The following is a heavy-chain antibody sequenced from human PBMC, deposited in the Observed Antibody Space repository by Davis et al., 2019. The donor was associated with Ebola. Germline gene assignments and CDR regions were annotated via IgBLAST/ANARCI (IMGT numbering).Heavy chain of an antibody. CDR3: ARVLHSSSSGAFDI. CDR2: IWYDGSNK. D-gene: IGHD6-6*01. CDR1: GFTFSSYG. Sequence: GESLKISCAASGFTFSSYGMHWVRQAPGKGLEWVAVIWYDGSNKYYSDSVKGRFTISRDNSKNTLYLQMNSLRAEDTAVYYCARVLHSSSSGAFDIWGQGTMVTVSS. J-gene: IGHJ3*02. V-gene: IGHV3-33*01.